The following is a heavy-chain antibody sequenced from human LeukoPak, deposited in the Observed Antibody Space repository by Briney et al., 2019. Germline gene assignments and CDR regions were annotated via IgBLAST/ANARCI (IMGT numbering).Heavy chain of an antibody. CDR1: GFTFSNYD. CDR2: ISSSSSYI. D-gene: IGHD1-1*01. J-gene: IGHJ4*02. CDR3: ARDVSGTGGKDY. Sequence: PGGSLRLSCVASGFTFSNYDMNWVRQAPGKGLEWVSFISSSSSYIYYADSVKGRFTISRDNAKKSLYLQMNSLRAEDTAVYYCARDVSGTGGKDYWGQGTLVTVSS. V-gene: IGHV3-21*01.